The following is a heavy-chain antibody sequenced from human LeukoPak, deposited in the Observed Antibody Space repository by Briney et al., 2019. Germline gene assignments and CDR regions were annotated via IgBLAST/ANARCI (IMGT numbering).Heavy chain of an antibody. V-gene: IGHV4-39*01. CDR1: GGSISSSSYY. Sequence: SDTLSLTCTVSGGSISSSSYYRGWIRQPPAKGLEWIGSIYYTGSTYYNPSLRSRLTISVNTSKNQFSLDLSSVTAADTAVYYCARHVRRLNDAFDIWGQGTMVTVSS. J-gene: IGHJ3*02. D-gene: IGHD6-25*01. CDR3: ARHVRRLNDAFDI. CDR2: IYYTGST.